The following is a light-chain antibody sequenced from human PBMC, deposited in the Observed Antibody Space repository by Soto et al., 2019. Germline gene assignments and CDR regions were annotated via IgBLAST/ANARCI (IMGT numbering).Light chain of an antibody. V-gene: IGKV3-11*01. CDR3: RQRSNWPPLT. CDR2: DAS. J-gene: IGKJ5*01. CDR1: QSVSSY. Sequence: EIVFTQSPATLSLSPGERATLSCRASQSVSSYLAWYQQKPGQAPRLLIYDASNRATGIPARFSGSGSGTDFSLTISSRVHAEYAGYYYRQRSNWPPLTFGQGTRLEIK.